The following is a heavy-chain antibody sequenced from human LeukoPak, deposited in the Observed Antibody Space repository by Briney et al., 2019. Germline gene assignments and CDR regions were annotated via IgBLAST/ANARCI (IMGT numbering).Heavy chain of an antibody. D-gene: IGHD3-22*01. CDR3: ARDRLYYDSSGYYYVDAFDI. Sequence: PGGSLRLSCAASGFTFSSYSMNWVRQAPGKGLEWVSSISSSSSYIYYADSVKGRFTISRDNAKNSLYLQMNSLRAEDTAVYYCARDRLYYDSSGYYYVDAFDIWGQGTMVTVSS. V-gene: IGHV3-21*01. J-gene: IGHJ3*02. CDR1: GFTFSSYS. CDR2: ISSSSSYI.